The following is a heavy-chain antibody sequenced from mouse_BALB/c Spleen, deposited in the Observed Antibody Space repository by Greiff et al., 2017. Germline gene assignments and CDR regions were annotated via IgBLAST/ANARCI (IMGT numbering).Heavy chain of an antibody. V-gene: IGHV5-12-2*01. CDR3: ARHGGREYYYAMDY. CDR1: GFTFSSYT. Sequence: DVQLQESGGGLVQPGGSLKLSCAASGFTFSSYTMSWVRQTPEKRLEWVAYISNGGGSTYYPDTVKGRFTISRDNAKNTLYLQMSSLKSEDTAMYYCARHGGREYYYAMDYWGQGTSVTVSS. J-gene: IGHJ4*01. CDR2: ISNGGGST.